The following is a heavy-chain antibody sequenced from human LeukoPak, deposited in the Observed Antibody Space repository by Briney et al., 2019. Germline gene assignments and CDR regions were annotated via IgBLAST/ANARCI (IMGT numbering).Heavy chain of an antibody. CDR3: AREYTDAFDI. V-gene: IGHV3-30-3*01. J-gene: IGHJ3*02. D-gene: IGHD2-2*02. Sequence: GGSLRLSCAASGFTFSSYAMHWVRQAPGKGLEWVGVISYDGSNKYYADSVKGRFTISRDNSKNTLYLQMNSLRAEDTAVYYCAREYTDAFDIWGQGTMVTVSS. CDR1: GFTFSSYA. CDR2: ISYDGSNK.